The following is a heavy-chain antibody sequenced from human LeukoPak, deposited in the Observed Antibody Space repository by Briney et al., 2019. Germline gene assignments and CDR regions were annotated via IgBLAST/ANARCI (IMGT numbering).Heavy chain of an antibody. CDR3: ARDHGGLDY. J-gene: IGHJ4*02. Sequence: SQTRSLTCAISGDGVSINTAAWNWIRQSPSRGLEWLGRTYYRAKWYNDYAVSVKRRITINPDTSKNHFSLQLNSVAPADTAVYYCARDHGGLDYWGQGTVVTVSS. V-gene: IGHV6-1*01. CDR1: GDGVSINTAA. CDR2: TYYRAKWYN.